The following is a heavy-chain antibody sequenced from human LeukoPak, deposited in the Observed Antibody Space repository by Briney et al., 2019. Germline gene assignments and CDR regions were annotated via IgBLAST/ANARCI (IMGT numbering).Heavy chain of an antibody. CDR1: GGSFSGYY. V-gene: IGHV4-34*01. CDR2: INHSGST. CDR3: ARANREMATIRDYYYGMDV. D-gene: IGHD5-24*01. Sequence: PSETLSLTCAVYGGSFSGYYWSWIRQPPGKGLEWIGEINHSGSTNYNPSLKSRVTISVDTSKNQFSLELSSVTAADTAVYYCARANREMATIRDYYYGMDVWGQGTTVTVSS. J-gene: IGHJ6*02.